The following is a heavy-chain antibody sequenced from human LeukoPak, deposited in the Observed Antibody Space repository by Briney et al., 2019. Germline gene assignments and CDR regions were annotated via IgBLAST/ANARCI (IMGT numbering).Heavy chain of an antibody. Sequence: GGSLRLSCAASGFTFSSYGMHWVRQAPGKGLEWVATILSDGTNEFYADSVEGRFTISRDNSKNSLYLQMNNLRAEDTAVYYCASGSRDGYNYRFDYWGQGTLVTVSS. J-gene: IGHJ4*02. V-gene: IGHV3-30*03. CDR3: ASGSRDGYNYRFDY. CDR1: GFTFSSYG. D-gene: IGHD5-24*01. CDR2: ILSDGTNE.